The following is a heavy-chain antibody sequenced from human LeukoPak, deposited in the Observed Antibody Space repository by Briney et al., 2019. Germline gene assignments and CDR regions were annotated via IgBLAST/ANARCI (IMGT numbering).Heavy chain of an antibody. V-gene: IGHV3-23*01. Sequence: GGSLRLSCGASGFTFSSYAMSWVRQAPGKGLEWVSAISNNAGSIDYADSMKGRFTISRDNSKNTVYLQMNSLRAEDTAVYYCAKGGVLGRRQIAAATFDYWGQGTLVTVSS. CDR2: ISNNAGSI. D-gene: IGHD6-13*01. J-gene: IGHJ4*02. CDR1: GFTFSSYA. CDR3: AKGGVLGRRQIAAATFDY.